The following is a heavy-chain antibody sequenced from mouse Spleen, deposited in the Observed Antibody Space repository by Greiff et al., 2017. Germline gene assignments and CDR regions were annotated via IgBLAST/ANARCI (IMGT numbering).Heavy chain of an antibody. J-gene: IGHJ1*01. Sequence: EVQRVESGPGLAKPSQTLSLTCSVTGYSITSDYWNWIRKFPGNKLEYMGYISYSGSTYYNPSLKSRISITRDTSKNQYYLQLNAVTTEDTATYYCARSNMITTNWYFDVWGAGTTVTVSS. CDR3: ARSNMITTNWYFDV. V-gene: IGHV3-8*01. D-gene: IGHD2-4*01. CDR2: ISYSGST. CDR1: GYSITSDY.